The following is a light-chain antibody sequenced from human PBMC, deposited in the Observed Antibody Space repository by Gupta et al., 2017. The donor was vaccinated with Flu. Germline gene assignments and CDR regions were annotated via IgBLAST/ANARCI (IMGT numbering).Light chain of an antibody. J-gene: IGLJ3*02. V-gene: IGLV2-14*01. CDR2: EVS. CDR3: SSYTSSNTLV. CDR1: NRDVGGYNF. Sequence: QSALTQPASVSVSPGHSITISCTGTNRDVGGYNFVSWYQQHPGKAPKRMIYEVSKRPSGVTNRFSGSKSGNTASLTISGLQAEDEADYYCSSYTSSNTLVFGGGTKLTVL.